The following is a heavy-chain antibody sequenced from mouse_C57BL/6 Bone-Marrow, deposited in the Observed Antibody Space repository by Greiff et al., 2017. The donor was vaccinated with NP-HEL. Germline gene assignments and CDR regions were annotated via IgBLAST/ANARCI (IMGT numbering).Heavy chain of an antibody. CDR2: IHPNSGST. D-gene: IGHD2-5*01. CDR3: APYSNYVYFDY. Sequence: QVQLQQPGAELVKPGASVKLSCKASGYTFTSYWMHWVKQRPGQGLEWIGMIHPNSGSTNYNEKFKSKATLTVDKSSSTAYMQLSSLTSEDSAVYYWAPYSNYVYFDYWGQGTTLTVSS. CDR1: GYTFTSYW. V-gene: IGHV1-64*01. J-gene: IGHJ2*01.